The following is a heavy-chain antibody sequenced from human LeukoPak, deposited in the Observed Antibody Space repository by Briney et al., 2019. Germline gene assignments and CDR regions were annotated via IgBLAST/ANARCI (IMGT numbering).Heavy chain of an antibody. CDR2: IYTSGST. CDR1: GGSISSGGYY. Sequence: SETLSLTCTVSGGSISSGGYYWSWIRQHPGKGLEWIGYIYTSGSTNYNPSLKSRVTISVDTSKNQFSLKLSSVTAADTAVYYCARQVALGPAWYFDLWGRGTLVTVSS. J-gene: IGHJ2*01. V-gene: IGHV4-61*08. CDR3: ARQVALGPAWYFDL. D-gene: IGHD3-10*01.